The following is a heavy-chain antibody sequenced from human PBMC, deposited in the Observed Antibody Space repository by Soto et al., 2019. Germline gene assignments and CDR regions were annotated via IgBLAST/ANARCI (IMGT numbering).Heavy chain of an antibody. J-gene: IGHJ6*02. V-gene: IGHV3-23*01. Sequence: DVQLLESGGGLVQPGGCLRLSCVASGLAFSAYDMSWVRQGQGKGLEWVSGISESGSGTYYADSVKGRFTISRDNSKNTLYLQMSSLRAEDTAVYYCAKATAPQVVWGQGTTVTVAS. D-gene: IGHD4-4*01. CDR3: AKATAPQVV. CDR2: ISESGSGT. CDR1: GLAFSAYD.